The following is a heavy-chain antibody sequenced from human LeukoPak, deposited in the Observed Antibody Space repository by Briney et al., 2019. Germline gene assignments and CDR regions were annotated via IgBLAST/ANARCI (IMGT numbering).Heavy chain of an antibody. V-gene: IGHV3-53*01. CDR3: ARDQRGDGINYFDY. D-gene: IGHD1-14*01. J-gene: IGHJ4*02. CDR2: IYSGGST. CDR1: GFTVSSNY. Sequence: QPGGSLRLSCAASGFTVSSNYMSWVRQAPGKGPEWVSVIYSGGSTYYADSVKGRFTISRDISKNTLYLRMNGLRAEDTAVYYCARDQRGDGINYFDYWGQGTLVTVSS.